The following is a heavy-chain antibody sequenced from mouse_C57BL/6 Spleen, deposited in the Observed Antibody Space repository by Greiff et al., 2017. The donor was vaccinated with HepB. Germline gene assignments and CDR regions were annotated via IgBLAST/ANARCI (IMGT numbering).Heavy chain of an antibody. CDR1: GFTFSSYA. CDR2: ISSGGDYI. D-gene: IGHD1-1*02. V-gene: IGHV5-9-1*02. CDR3: TRDRWDDAMDY. Sequence: EVMLVESGEGLVKPGGSLKLSCAASGFTFSSYAMSWVRQTPEKRLEWVAYISSGGDYIYYADTVKGRFTISRDNARNTLYLQMSSLKSEDTAMYYCTRDRWDDAMDYWGQGTSVTVSS. J-gene: IGHJ4*01.